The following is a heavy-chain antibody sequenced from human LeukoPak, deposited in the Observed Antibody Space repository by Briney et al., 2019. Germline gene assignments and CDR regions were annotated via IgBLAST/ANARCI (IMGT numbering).Heavy chain of an antibody. V-gene: IGHV3-48*03. CDR1: GFTFSSYE. Sequence: GGSLRLSCAASGFTFSSYEMNWVRQAPGKGLEWVSYISSSGSTIYYADSVKGRFTISRDNAKNSPYLQMNSLRAEDTAVYYCARARYYYDSSGYYWDAFDIWGQGTMVTVSS. D-gene: IGHD3-22*01. CDR2: ISSSGSTI. CDR3: ARARYYYDSSGYYWDAFDI. J-gene: IGHJ3*02.